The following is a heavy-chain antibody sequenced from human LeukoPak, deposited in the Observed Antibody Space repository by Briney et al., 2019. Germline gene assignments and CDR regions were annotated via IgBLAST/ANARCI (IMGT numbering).Heavy chain of an antibody. CDR2: IYYSGST. D-gene: IGHD4-17*01. CDR3: ARMGGDYGDYGYYYYYYMDV. V-gene: IGHV4-59*01. J-gene: IGHJ6*03. Sequence: SETLSLTCTVSGGSISSYYWSWIRQPPGKGLEWIGYIYYSGSTNYNPSLKSRVTISVDTSKNQFSLKLSSVTAADTAVYYCARMGGDYGDYGYYYYYYMDVWGKGTTVTISS. CDR1: GGSISSYY.